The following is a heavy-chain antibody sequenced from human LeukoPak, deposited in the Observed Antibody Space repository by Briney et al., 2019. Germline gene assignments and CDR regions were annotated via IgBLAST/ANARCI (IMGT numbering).Heavy chain of an antibody. J-gene: IGHJ5*02. Sequence: SETLSLTCTVSGVYISTNYWSWIRQPPGKGLEWIGNIFYSRTTNYNPSLKSRVTISVDTSKNQFSLKVSSVTAADTAVYYCARLIVGDTGDSWFDPWGQGTLVTVSS. V-gene: IGHV4-59*08. D-gene: IGHD1-26*01. CDR2: IFYSRTT. CDR3: ARLIVGDTGDSWFDP. CDR1: GVYISTNY.